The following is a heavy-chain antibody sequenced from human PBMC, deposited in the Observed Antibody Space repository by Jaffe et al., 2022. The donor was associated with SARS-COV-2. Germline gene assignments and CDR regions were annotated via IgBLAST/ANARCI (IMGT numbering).Heavy chain of an antibody. J-gene: IGHJ4*02. Sequence: EVQVVDSGGGLVQPGGSLRLSCAASGLTFSSFWMSWVRQAPGKGLEWVANINEDGSEKYYVDSVKGRFTISRDNAKNSLYLQMNSLRADDTAVYYCASGGWLDYWGQGTLVTVSS. CDR2: INEDGSEK. CDR1: GLTFSSFW. CDR3: ASGGWLDY. V-gene: IGHV3-7*01. D-gene: IGHD2-15*01.